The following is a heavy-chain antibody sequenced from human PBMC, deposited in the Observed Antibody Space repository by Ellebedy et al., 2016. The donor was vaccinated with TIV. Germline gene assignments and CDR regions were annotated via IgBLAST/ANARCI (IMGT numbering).Heavy chain of an antibody. CDR3: AKDRRKTAGLDVPDI. D-gene: IGHD6-13*01. J-gene: IGHJ3*02. V-gene: IGHV3-30*18. CDR2: ISYEGYTK. CDR1: GFSFRNFG. Sequence: GGSLRLXCAASGFSFRNFGMHWVRQAPGRGLEWVTVISYEGYTKYYADSVKGRFTISRDNSRNTLSLQMNSLRPEDTAVYYCAKDRRKTAGLDVPDIWGQGTMVTVSS.